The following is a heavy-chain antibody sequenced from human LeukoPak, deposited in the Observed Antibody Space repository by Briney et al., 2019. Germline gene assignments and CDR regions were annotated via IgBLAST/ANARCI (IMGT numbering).Heavy chain of an antibody. CDR3: ARLRIGMVRGVIITGNYYYMDV. D-gene: IGHD3-10*01. CDR2: INHIGST. J-gene: IGHJ6*03. Sequence: SETLSLTCAVYGGSFSGYYWSWIRQPPGKGLEWIGEINHIGSTNYNPSLKSRVTISEDTSKNQFSLKLSSVTAADTAVYYCARLRIGMVRGVIITGNYYYMDVWGKGTTVTISS. CDR1: GGSFSGYY. V-gene: IGHV4-34*01.